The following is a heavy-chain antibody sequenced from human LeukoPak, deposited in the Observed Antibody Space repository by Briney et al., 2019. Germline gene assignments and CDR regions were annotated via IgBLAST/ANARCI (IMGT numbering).Heavy chain of an antibody. CDR2: ISGSGGST. CDR3: AKDASSGTYFDD. V-gene: IGHV3-23*01. Sequence: GGSLRLSCAASGFTFSSYAMSWVRQAPGKGLEWVSAISGSGGSTYYADSVKGRFTISRDNSKNTLDLQMNSLRADDTAVYYCAKDASSGTYFDDWGQGTLVTVSS. J-gene: IGHJ4*02. CDR1: GFTFSSYA. D-gene: IGHD1-26*01.